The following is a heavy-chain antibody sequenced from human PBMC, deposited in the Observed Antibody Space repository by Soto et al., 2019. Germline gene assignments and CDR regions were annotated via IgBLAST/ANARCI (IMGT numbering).Heavy chain of an antibody. CDR2: VYPSDSDV. CDR1: GYRFSSSW. J-gene: IGHJ4*02. D-gene: IGHD3-22*01. Sequence: PGESLKISCQGTGYRFSSSWIGWVRQKPGKGLEWLGNVYPSDSDVRYSPAFEGQVTISADNSINTTYLHFSSLRASDTAVYYCARHGGSHYLSSGYHYALDYWGQGTPVTVSS. CDR3: ARHGGSHYLSSGYHYALDY. V-gene: IGHV5-51*01.